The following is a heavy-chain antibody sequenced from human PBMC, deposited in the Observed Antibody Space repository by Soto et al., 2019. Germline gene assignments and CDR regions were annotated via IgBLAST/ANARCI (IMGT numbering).Heavy chain of an antibody. J-gene: IGHJ6*02. Sequence: EVHLVESGGGLVKPGGSLRLSCAVSGFTFSSCTMNWVRQAPGKVLEWVSSISPSSGHIYYADSVKGRFTISRDNAKKSLFLQMNCLRGEDTAVYYCSGCSGGACHKNYGMDVWGQGTTVTVSS. CDR1: GFTFSSCT. CDR2: ISPSSGHI. CDR3: SGCSGGACHKNYGMDV. V-gene: IGHV3-21*01. D-gene: IGHD2-15*01.